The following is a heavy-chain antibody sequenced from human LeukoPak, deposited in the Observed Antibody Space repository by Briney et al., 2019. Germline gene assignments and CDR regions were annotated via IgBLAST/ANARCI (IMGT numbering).Heavy chain of an antibody. D-gene: IGHD3-3*01. CDR1: GFTFSSYG. V-gene: IGHV3-23*01. CDR2: ISGSGGST. J-gene: IGHJ4*02. CDR3: AKGRRITIFGVVIIDYFDY. Sequence: GGSLRLSCAASGFTFSSYGMSWVRQAPGKGLEWVSAISGSGGSTYYADSVKGRFTISRDNSKNTLYLQMNSLRAEDTAVYYCAKGRRITIFGVVIIDYFDYWGQGTLVTVSS.